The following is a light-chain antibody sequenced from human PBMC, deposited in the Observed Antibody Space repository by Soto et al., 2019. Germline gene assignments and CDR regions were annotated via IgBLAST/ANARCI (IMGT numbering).Light chain of an antibody. CDR3: QHYDHLPPFT. V-gene: IGKV1-33*01. J-gene: IGKJ3*01. CDR1: QDIRKY. CDR2: GAS. Sequence: DIQMTQSPSSLSASVGDRVTITCQASQDIRKYLSWYQQKPGRAPKLLIYGASNLETGVPARFTGSGVGTDFTVTISSLQPDDIATYYCQHYDHLPPFTFGPGTKVAIK.